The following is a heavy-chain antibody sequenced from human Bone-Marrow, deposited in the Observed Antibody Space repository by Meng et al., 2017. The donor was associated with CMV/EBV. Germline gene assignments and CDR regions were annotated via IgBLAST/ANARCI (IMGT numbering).Heavy chain of an antibody. D-gene: IGHD6-13*01. Sequence: ASVKVSCKASGYTFTSYGISWVRQAPGQGLEWMGWINPNSGGTNYAQKFQGRVTMTRDTSISTAYMELSRLRSDDTAVYYCARDRIAAAAEYYYYGMDVWGQGTTVTVSS. V-gene: IGHV1-2*02. CDR1: GYTFTSYG. CDR3: ARDRIAAAAEYYYYGMDV. CDR2: INPNSGGT. J-gene: IGHJ6*02.